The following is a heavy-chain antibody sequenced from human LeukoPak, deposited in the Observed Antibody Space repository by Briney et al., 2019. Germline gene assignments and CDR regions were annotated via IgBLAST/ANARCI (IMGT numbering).Heavy chain of an antibody. CDR2: ISSSGSTI. V-gene: IGHV3-48*03. CDR1: GFTFSSYD. Sequence: GGSLRLSCAASGFTFSSYDMNWVRQAPGKGLEWVSYISSSGSTIYYADSVKGRFTISRDNAKNSLYLQMNRLRAEDTAVYYCAELGITMIGGVWGKGTTVTISS. CDR3: AELGITMIGGV. D-gene: IGHD3-10*02. J-gene: IGHJ6*04.